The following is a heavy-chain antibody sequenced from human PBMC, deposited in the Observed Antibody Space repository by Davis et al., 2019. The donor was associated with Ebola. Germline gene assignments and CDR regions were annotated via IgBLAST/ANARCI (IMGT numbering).Heavy chain of an antibody. Sequence: GESLKISCKGSGYSFTSYWIGWVRQMPGKGLEWMGIIYAGDSDTRYSPSFEGQVTISVDRSITTAYLQWSSLKASDTAIYYCARQGSLYGYIDYWGQGTLVTVSS. V-gene: IGHV5-51*01. CDR3: ARQGSLYGYIDY. CDR2: IYAGDSDT. J-gene: IGHJ4*02. D-gene: IGHD5-18*01. CDR1: GYSFTSYW.